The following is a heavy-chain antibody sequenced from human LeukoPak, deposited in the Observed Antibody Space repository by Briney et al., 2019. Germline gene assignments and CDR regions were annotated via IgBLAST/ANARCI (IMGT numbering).Heavy chain of an antibody. Sequence: PSETLSLTCTVSGGSISSSSYYWGWIRQPPGKGLEWIGSISHSGSTYYNPSLKSRVTISLDASRNQFFLKVSSMTAADTAVHYCASLTIFGVVDYFDFWGQGTLVTVSS. CDR1: GGSISSSSYY. J-gene: IGHJ4*02. D-gene: IGHD3-3*01. CDR3: ASLTIFGVVDYFDF. CDR2: ISHSGST. V-gene: IGHV4-39*01.